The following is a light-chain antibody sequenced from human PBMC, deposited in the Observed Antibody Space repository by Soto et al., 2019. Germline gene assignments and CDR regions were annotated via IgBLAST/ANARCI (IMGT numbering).Light chain of an antibody. CDR3: QQHGQWPIT. Sequence: EIVIKQSPATLSVSPGERATLSCRASQSVNSNYLAWYQQKPGQAPRLLIYGISKRATDIPDRFSGSGSGTEFTLTISSLQPEDFATYYCQQHGQWPITFGQGTLLEIK. CDR2: GIS. V-gene: IGKV3D-15*01. CDR1: QSVNSN. J-gene: IGKJ5*01.